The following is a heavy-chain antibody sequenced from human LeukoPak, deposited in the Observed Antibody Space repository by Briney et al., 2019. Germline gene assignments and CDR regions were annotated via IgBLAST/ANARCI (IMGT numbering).Heavy chain of an antibody. Sequence: SGGSLRLSCAASGFTFSSYWMSWVRQAPGKGLEWVANIKQDGSEKYYVDSVKGRFTISRDNAKNSLYLQMNSLRAEDTAVYYCGRVSLPDRRRGEWRMWYYYNMDVGGKGTTVTVSS. J-gene: IGHJ6*03. CDR1: GFTFSSYW. D-gene: IGHD3-16*01. CDR2: IKQDGSEK. CDR3: GRVSLPDRRRGEWRMWYYYNMDV. V-gene: IGHV3-7*01.